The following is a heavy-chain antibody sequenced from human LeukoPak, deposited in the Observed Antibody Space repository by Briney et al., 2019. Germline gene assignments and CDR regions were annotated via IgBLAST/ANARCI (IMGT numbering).Heavy chain of an antibody. Sequence: PSETLSLTCTVSGDSISNNYWSWIRQPAGKGLEWIGRISGSGTITYNPALQSRLTISIDTSKNQFSLKLMSVTAADTAVYYCARDSGTTGEVKFDPWGQGTLVTVSS. J-gene: IGHJ5*02. CDR2: ISGSGTI. D-gene: IGHD3-10*01. CDR3: ARDSGTTGEVKFDP. V-gene: IGHV4-4*07. CDR1: GDSISNNY.